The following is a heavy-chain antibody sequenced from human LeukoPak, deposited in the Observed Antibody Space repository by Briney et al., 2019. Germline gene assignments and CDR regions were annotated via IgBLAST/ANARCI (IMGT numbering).Heavy chain of an antibody. CDR1: GGSMSSSSYY. J-gene: IGHJ6*02. CDR3: TSRFGSGSYRPLD. D-gene: IGHD3-10*01. CDR2: LYYSGNT. Sequence: PSETLSLTCTVSGGSMSSSSYYWGWIRQPRGTGLEWIGSLYYSGNTYYNPSLKSRVTISVDTSKNQFSLELNSVTAADTAVYYSTSRFGSGSYRPLDRGQGTTVTVSS. V-gene: IGHV4-39*01.